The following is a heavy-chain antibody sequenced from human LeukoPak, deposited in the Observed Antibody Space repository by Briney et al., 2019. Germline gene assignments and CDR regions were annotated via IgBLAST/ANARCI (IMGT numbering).Heavy chain of an antibody. CDR1: GFTVSSSY. D-gene: IGHD2/OR15-2a*01. CDR3: ARDWGYMSTLYYFDY. CDR2: ISSAGTT. J-gene: IGHJ4*02. Sequence: GGSLRLSCAASGFTVSSSYMSWVRQAPGKGLEWVSIISSAGTTYYADSVKGRFTISRDNSKNTVYLQVNSLRDGDTAVYYCARDWGYMSTLYYFDYWGQGTLVTVSS. V-gene: IGHV3-66*01.